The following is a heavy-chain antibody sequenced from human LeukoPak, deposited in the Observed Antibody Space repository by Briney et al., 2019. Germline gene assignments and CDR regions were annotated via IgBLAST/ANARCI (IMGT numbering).Heavy chain of an antibody. J-gene: IGHJ4*02. Sequence: SETLSLTCTVSGGSISSYYWSWIRQPAGKGLEWIGRIYSSGSTNYNPSLKSRVTISVDTSKNQFSLKLSSVTAADTAVYYCTRLGSGSYYDSRGQFYYWGQGTLVTVSS. CDR3: TRLGSGSYYDSRGQFYY. D-gene: IGHD1-26*01. CDR2: IYSSGST. V-gene: IGHV4-4*07. CDR1: GGSISSYY.